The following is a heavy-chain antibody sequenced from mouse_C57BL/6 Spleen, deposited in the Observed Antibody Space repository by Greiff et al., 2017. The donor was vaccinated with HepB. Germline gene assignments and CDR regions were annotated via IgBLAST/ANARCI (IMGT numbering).Heavy chain of an antibody. CDR3: ARAGPDYYGSSYFDY. V-gene: IGHV3-6*01. CDR2: ISYDGSN. D-gene: IGHD1-1*01. CDR1: GYSITSGYY. J-gene: IGHJ2*01. Sequence: EVQLQESGPGLVKPSQSLSLTCSVTGYSITSGYYWNWIRQFPGNKLEWMGYISYDGSNNYNPSLKNRISITRDTSKNQFFLKLNSVTTEDTATYYCARAGPDYYGSSYFDYWGQGTTLTVSS.